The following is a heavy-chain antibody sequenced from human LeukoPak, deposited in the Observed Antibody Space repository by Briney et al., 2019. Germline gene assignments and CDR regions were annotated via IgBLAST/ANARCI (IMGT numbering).Heavy chain of an antibody. CDR3: ARHGLGSSWFGFDY. D-gene: IGHD6-13*01. CDR2: IYPGDSDP. J-gene: IGHJ4*02. V-gene: IGHV5-51*01. CDR1: GYTFTTYW. Sequence: GESLKISCKGSGYTFTTYWIGWVRQMPGKGLEWVGIIYPGDSDPRYSPSFQGQVTISADKSISTAYLQWSSLKASDSAMYYCARHGLGSSWFGFDYWGQGTLATVSS.